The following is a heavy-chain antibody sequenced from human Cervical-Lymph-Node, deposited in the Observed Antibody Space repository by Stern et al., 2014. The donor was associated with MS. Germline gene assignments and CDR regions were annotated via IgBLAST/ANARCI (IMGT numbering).Heavy chain of an antibody. CDR3: ARGLVTYSSGWYDF. V-gene: IGHV1-8*01. CDR1: GYTFTSYD. J-gene: IGHJ5*01. CDR2: MNPNRGST. Sequence: QLVQSGAEVKKPGASVKVSCKASGYTFTSYDIHWVRQAAGHGLEWLGWMNPNRGSTGYAQKFQGRVTMTGDTSTSTAYIELSSLRSEDTAVYYCARGLVTYSSGWYDFWGQGTLVSVSS. D-gene: IGHD3-22*01.